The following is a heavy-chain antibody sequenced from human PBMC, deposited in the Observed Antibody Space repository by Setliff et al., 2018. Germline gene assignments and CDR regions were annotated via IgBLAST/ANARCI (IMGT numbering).Heavy chain of an antibody. CDR3: ARKGISALSGAFDM. CDR1: GGSISNYY. V-gene: IGHV4-4*07. Sequence: PSETLSLTCTVSGGSISNYYWGWIRQPAGKGLEWIGRIYTSGSTNYNPSLKSRVTMSVDTSKNQFSLKLNSVTAADTAVYYCARKGISALSGAFDMWGQGTMVTVSS. J-gene: IGHJ3*02. D-gene: IGHD1-26*01. CDR2: IYTSGST.